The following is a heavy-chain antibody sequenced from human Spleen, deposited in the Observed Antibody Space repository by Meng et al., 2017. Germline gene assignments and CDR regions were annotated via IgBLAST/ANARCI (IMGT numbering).Heavy chain of an antibody. V-gene: IGHV4-34*01. J-gene: IGHJ4*02. D-gene: IGHD3-10*01. CDR3: SRVRGPISRSYFDY. CDR1: GGSFSGYY. Sequence: SQTLSLTCAVYGGSFSGYYWSWIRQPPGKGLEWLGEINHSGSTNYNPSLKSRVTISVDTSKNQFSLKLSSVTAADTAVYYCSRVRGPISRSYFDYWGQGTLVTVSS. CDR2: INHSGST.